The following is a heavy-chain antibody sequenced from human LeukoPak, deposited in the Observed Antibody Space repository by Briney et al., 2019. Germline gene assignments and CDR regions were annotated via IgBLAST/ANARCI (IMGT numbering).Heavy chain of an antibody. CDR1: GFTFSNYG. CDR2: ISGSGGST. Sequence: PGGSLRLSCAASGFTFSNYGMSWVRQAPGKGLEWVSAISGSGGSTYYADSVKGRFTISRDNSKNTLYLQMNSLRAEDTAVYYCARGYGYCGGVCYDYWGQGTLVTVSS. CDR3: ARGYGYCGGVCYDY. D-gene: IGHD2-21*02. V-gene: IGHV3-23*01. J-gene: IGHJ4*02.